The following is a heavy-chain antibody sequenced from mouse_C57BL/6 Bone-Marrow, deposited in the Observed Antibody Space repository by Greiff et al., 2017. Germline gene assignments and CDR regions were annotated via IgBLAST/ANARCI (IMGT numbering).Heavy chain of an antibody. Sequence: QVQLQQPGAELVKPGASVKMSCKASGYTFTSYWLTWVKQRPGQGLEWIGDIYPGSGSTNYNEQFKSKATLPVDTSSSTAYMQISRLTSEDSAVYYCAREGDDYDEGYYAMDYWGQGTSVTVSS. J-gene: IGHJ4*01. CDR2: IYPGSGST. CDR1: GYTFTSYW. V-gene: IGHV1-55*01. D-gene: IGHD2-4*01. CDR3: AREGDDYDEGYYAMDY.